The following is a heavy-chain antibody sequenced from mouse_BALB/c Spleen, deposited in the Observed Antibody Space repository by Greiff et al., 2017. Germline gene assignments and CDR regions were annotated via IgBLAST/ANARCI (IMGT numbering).Heavy chain of an antibody. V-gene: IGHV2-2*02. J-gene: IGHJ3*01. D-gene: IGHD2-1*01. CDR1: GFSLTSYG. Sequence: QVQLQQSGPGLVQPSQSLSITCPVSGFSLTSYGVHWVRQSPGKGLEWLGVIWSGGSTDYNAAFISRLSISKDNSKSQVFFKMNSLQANDTAIYYCARYGNYVSAYWGQGTLGTVSA. CDR2: IWSGGST. CDR3: ARYGNYVSAY.